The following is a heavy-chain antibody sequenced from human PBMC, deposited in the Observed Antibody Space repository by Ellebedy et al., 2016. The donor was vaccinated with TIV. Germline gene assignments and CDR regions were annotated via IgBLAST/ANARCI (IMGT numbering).Heavy chain of an antibody. J-gene: IGHJ3*02. D-gene: IGHD7-27*01. CDR2: INPNSGRT. CDR3: ARMRGEYAFDI. CDR1: GYTFTAYY. Sequence: AASVKVSCKASGYTFTAYYMPWMRQAPGQGLDWMGRINPNSGRTNYGQKFQGRVTMTRDTSISTAYMELSRLTSDETVVYYCARMRGEYAFDIWGQGTMVTVSS. V-gene: IGHV1-2*05.